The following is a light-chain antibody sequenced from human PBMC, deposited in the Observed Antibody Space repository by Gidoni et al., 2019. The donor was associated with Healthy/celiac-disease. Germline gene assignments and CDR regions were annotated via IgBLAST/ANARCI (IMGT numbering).Light chain of an antibody. CDR1: SSNIGSNY. Sequence: QPVLTQPPSASGTPGPRVTISCSGSSSNIGSNYVYWYQQHPGTAPKLLIYRNNQRPSGVPDRFSGSKSGTSASLAISGLRSEDEADYYCAAWDDSLSGWVFGGGTKLTVL. V-gene: IGLV1-47*01. CDR3: AAWDDSLSGWV. CDR2: RNN. J-gene: IGLJ3*02.